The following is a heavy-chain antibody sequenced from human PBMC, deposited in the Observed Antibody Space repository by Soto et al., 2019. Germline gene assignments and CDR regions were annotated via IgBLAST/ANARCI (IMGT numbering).Heavy chain of an antibody. CDR3: ARDYDSSGYFDY. V-gene: IGHV5-10-1*01. CDR1: GYSFTSYW. J-gene: IGHJ4*02. D-gene: IGHD3-22*01. Sequence: GESLKISCKGSGYSFTSYWISWVRQMPGKGLEWTGRIDPSDSYTNYSPSFQGHVTISADKSISTAYLQWSSLKASDTAMYYCARDYDSSGYFDYWGQGTLVTVSS. CDR2: IDPSDSYT.